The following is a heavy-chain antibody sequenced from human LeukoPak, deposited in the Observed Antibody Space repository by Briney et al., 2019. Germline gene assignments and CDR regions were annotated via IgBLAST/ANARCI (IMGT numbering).Heavy chain of an antibody. Sequence: NPSETLSLTCTVSGYSISSGYYWGWIRPPPGKGLEWIGSIYHSGSTYYNPSLKSRVTISVDTSKNQFSLKLRSVTAADTAVYYCARGKSRGSHIDYWGQRTLVTVSS. J-gene: IGHJ4*02. D-gene: IGHD1-26*01. V-gene: IGHV4-38-2*02. CDR2: IYHSGST. CDR3: ARGKSRGSHIDY. CDR1: GYSISSGYY.